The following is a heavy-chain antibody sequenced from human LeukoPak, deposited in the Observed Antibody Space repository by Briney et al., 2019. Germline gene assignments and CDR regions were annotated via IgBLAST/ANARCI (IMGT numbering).Heavy chain of an antibody. J-gene: IGHJ4*02. CDR3: ARRSVAASGTAYYFDY. CDR2: TYYRSKWYN. V-gene: IGHV6-1*01. Sequence: PSQTLSLTCAISGDSVSSNSAAWNWIRQSPSRGLEWLGRTYYRSKWYNDYAVSVKSRITINPDTSKSQFSLQLNSVTPEDTAVYYCARRSVAASGTAYYFDYWGQGTLVTVSS. CDR1: GDSVSSNSAA. D-gene: IGHD6-13*01.